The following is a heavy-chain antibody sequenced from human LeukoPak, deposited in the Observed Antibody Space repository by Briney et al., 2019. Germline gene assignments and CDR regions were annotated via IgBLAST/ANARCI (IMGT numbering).Heavy chain of an antibody. D-gene: IGHD6-19*01. CDR2: INPNSGGT. Sequence: GASVKVSCKASGYTFTGYYMHWVRQAPGQGLEWMGWINPNSGGTNYAQKFQGRVTMTRDTSISTAYMELSRLRSDDTAVYYCARAGSSGWYLEAEFFDYWGQGTLVTVSS. CDR3: ARAGSSGWYLEAEFFDY. CDR1: GYTFTGYY. J-gene: IGHJ4*02. V-gene: IGHV1-2*02.